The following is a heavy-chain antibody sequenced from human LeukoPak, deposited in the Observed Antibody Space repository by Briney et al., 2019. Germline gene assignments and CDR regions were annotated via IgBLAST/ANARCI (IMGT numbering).Heavy chain of an antibody. V-gene: IGHV1-24*01. CDR1: GYTLTELS. Sequence: GASVKVSCKVSGYTLTELSMHWVRQAPGKGLEWVGGFDPEDGETIYAQKFQGRVTMTEDTSTDTAYMELSSLRSEDTAVYYCATGTRSGWVFDYWGQGTLVTVSS. CDR2: FDPEDGET. CDR3: ATGTRSGWVFDY. D-gene: IGHD6-19*01. J-gene: IGHJ4*02.